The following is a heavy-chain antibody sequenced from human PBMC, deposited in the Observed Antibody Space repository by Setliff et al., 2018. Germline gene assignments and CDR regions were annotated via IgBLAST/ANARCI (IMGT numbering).Heavy chain of an antibody. CDR1: GFTFSGYS. CDR3: ANAYNYGYAHYYYGMDV. CDR2: ITGSGTTT. D-gene: IGHD5-18*01. J-gene: IGHJ6*02. Sequence: GGSLRLSCEASGFTFSGYSMSWVRQAPGKGLEWVSVITGSGTTTYYADSVKGRFTISRDNSKNTVYLQMNSLRAEDTSIYYCANAYNYGYAHYYYGMDVWGQGTTVTVSS. V-gene: IGHV3-23*01.